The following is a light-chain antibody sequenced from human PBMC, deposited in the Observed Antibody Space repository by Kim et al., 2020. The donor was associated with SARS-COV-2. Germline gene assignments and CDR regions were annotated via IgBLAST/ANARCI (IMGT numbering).Light chain of an antibody. CDR2: YDS. CDR3: QVWDSSRDHYV. Sequence: SYELTQPPSVSVAPGQTASITCGGNNIGSKSVHWYQQKPGQSPVLVIYYDSDRPSGIPERFSGSNSGNTATLTISRVEAGDEADYYCQVWDSSRDHYVFG. J-gene: IGLJ1*01. CDR1: NIGSKS. V-gene: IGLV3-21*04.